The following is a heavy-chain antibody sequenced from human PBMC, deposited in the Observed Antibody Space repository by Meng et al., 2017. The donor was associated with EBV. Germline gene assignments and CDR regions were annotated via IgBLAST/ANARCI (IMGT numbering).Heavy chain of an antibody. V-gene: IGHV1-3*01. Sequence: HDRLLQIAVEVKKPWASVKVSCQASEYTITIYAMHWVRHAPGQRLEWMGWINAGNGNTKYSQKFQGRVTITRDTSASTAYMELSSLRSEDTAVYYCARSGATIFGVVIPTYYFDYWGQGTLVTVSS. CDR2: INAGNGNT. J-gene: IGHJ4*02. CDR1: EYTITIYA. CDR3: ARSGATIFGVVIPTYYFDY. D-gene: IGHD3-3*01.